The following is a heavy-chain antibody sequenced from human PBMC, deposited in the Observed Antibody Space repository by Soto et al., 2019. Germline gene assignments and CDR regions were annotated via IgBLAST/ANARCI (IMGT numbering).Heavy chain of an antibody. CDR1: GGSVSSGSYY. Sequence: QVQLPESGPGLVKPSETLSLTCTVSGGSVSSGSYYWSWIRQPPGKGLEWIGYIYYSGSTNYNPSLKRRVTISVDTSKNQFSQKLSSVTAADTAVYYCARDSIAAAGTYLYYYYYGMDVWGQGTTVTVSS. J-gene: IGHJ6*02. CDR2: IYYSGST. D-gene: IGHD6-13*01. V-gene: IGHV4-61*01. CDR3: ARDSIAAAGTYLYYYYYGMDV.